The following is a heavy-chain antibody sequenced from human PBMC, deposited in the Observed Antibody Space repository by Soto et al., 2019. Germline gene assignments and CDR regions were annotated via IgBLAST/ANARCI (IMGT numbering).Heavy chain of an antibody. J-gene: IGHJ4*02. V-gene: IGHV3-64D*06. CDR1: GFTFSSYS. Sequence: ASVKVSCSATGFTFSSYSMHWVRQAPGKGLEYVSGIRGNGDPPFYADSVKGRFTISRDNSKNTLYLQMSSLSADDTAVYYCVKSRGGNNFDFFDWGQGALVTVSS. CDR2: IRGNGDPP. D-gene: IGHD5-12*01. CDR3: VKSRGGNNFDFFD.